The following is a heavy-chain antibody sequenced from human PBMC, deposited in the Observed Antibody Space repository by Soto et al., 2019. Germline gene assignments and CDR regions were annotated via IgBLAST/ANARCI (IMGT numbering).Heavy chain of an antibody. Sequence: PGGSLRLSCAASGFTFSSYGMHWVRQAPGKGLEWVAVISYDGSNKYYADSVKGRFTISRDNSKNTLYLQMNSLRAEDTAVYYCVKDRTEKPYYYYYYGMDVWGQGTTVTVSS. V-gene: IGHV3-30*18. CDR2: ISYDGSNK. CDR3: VKDRTEKPYYYYYYGMDV. CDR1: GFTFSSYG. J-gene: IGHJ6*02. D-gene: IGHD4-17*01.